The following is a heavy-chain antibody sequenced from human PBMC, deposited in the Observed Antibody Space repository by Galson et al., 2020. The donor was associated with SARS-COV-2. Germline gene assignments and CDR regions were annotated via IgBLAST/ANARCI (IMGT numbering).Heavy chain of an antibody. CDR3: AKGEVWAFTS. Sequence: GGSLRLPCTTSGLTFSSYGIHWVRQAPGRGLEWVAFIGHDGSIIHYAESVKGRFSISRDNSKNTLYLQMNSQRAEDTAVYHCAKGEVWAFTSWGQGTMVTGSS. CDR2: IGHDGSII. CDR1: GLTFSSYG. V-gene: IGHV3-30*02. D-gene: IGHD2-21*01. J-gene: IGHJ3*02.